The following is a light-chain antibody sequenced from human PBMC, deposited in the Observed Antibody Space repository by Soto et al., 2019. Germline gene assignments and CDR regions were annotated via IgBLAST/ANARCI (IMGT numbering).Light chain of an antibody. J-gene: IGKJ2*01. V-gene: IGKV3-20*01. CDR2: GAF. Sequence: EIVLTQSPATLSLSPGERATLSCRASQSVTSSHLAWFQQKPGQAPRLLIYGAFSRATDIPDRFSGSGSGTDFTLTITRLEPEDFAVYYCQQYGTSPGTFGQGTKLEI. CDR1: QSVTSSH. CDR3: QQYGTSPGT.